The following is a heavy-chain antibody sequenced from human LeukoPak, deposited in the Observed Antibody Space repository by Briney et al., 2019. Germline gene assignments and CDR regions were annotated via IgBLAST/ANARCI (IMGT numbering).Heavy chain of an antibody. J-gene: IGHJ5*02. CDR2: ISSSGYNT. D-gene: IGHD4-17*01. V-gene: IGHV3-23*01. CDR3: AKDRSGGTTTTVMVA. Sequence: PGGSLRLSCAASGFTFNYYAMNWVRQAPGKGLEWVSGISSSGYNTYYADSVKGRFTISRGNSENTLYLQMDTLRAEDTALYYCAKDRSGGTTTTVMVAWGQGTLVTVSS. CDR1: GFTFNYYA.